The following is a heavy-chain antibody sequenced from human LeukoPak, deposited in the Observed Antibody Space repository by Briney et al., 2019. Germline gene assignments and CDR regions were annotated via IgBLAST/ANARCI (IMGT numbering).Heavy chain of an antibody. D-gene: IGHD3-22*01. CDR2: ISSRSSYI. J-gene: IGHJ3*02. V-gene: IGHV3-21*01. Sequence: GGYLKLSCAASGFTFSSYSMNWVRQAPGKGLEWVSSISSRSSYIYNAESVKGRFTISRDNAKNSLYLQMNSLRAEDTAVYYCTRDRDDDSSGSIDDAFDIWGQGTMLPVSS. CDR1: GFTFSSYS. CDR3: TRDRDDDSSGSIDDAFDI.